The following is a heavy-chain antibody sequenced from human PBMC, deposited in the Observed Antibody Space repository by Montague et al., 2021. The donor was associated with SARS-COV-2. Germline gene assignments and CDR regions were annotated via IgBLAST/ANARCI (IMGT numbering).Heavy chain of an antibody. J-gene: IGHJ4*02. V-gene: IGHV4-4*07. CDR3: VRDQGRSNWNYPDY. D-gene: IGHD1-20*01. CDR1: GGSISGYY. CDR2: IYNSGST. Sequence: SETLFLTCTVPGGSISGYYWSWFRQSAGKGLEWIGRIYNSGSTSYNPSLKSRVTMSVDTSKDQFSLKLSSVTAADTAVYYCVRDQGRSNWNYPDYWGQGTLVTVSS.